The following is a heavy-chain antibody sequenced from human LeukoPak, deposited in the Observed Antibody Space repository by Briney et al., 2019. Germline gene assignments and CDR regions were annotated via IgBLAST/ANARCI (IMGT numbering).Heavy chain of an antibody. CDR1: GFTFISYA. D-gene: IGHD4-17*01. Sequence: GGSLRLSCAASGFTFISYAMSWVRQAPGKGLEWVSGISGSGGSAYYADSVKGRFTISRDNSKNTLYLQMSSLRAEDTAIYYCAKDFAVTTDYWGQGSLVTVSS. CDR2: ISGSGGSA. V-gene: IGHV3-23*01. J-gene: IGHJ4*02. CDR3: AKDFAVTTDY.